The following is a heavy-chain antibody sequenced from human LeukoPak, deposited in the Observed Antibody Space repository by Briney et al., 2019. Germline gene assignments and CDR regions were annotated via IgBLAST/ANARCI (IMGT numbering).Heavy chain of an antibody. Sequence: SETLSLTCVVYGGSFSGYYWSWIRQPPGKGLEWIGEINHSGSTNYNPSLKSRVTISVDTSKNQFSLKLSSVTAADTAVYYCARGPIAWDIVVVPAAMGLQHWGQGTLVAVSS. CDR3: ARGPIAWDIVVVPAAMGLQH. D-gene: IGHD2-2*01. V-gene: IGHV4-34*01. CDR1: GGSFSGYY. J-gene: IGHJ1*01. CDR2: INHSGST.